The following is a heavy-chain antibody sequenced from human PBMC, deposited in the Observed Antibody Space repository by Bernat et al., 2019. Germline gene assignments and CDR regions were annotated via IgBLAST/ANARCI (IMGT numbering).Heavy chain of an antibody. J-gene: IGHJ4*02. CDR2: ISSSGSTI. Sequence: EVQLVESGGGLVQPGGSLRLSCATSGFTFSSYEMNWVRQAPGKGLEWVSYISSSGSTIYYADSVKGRFTISRDNAKNSLYLKMNSLRAEDTAVYYCARSGPARGYSGYDFYYWGQGTLVTVSS. V-gene: IGHV3-48*03. CDR1: GFTFSSYE. CDR3: ARSGPARGYSGYDFYY. D-gene: IGHD5-12*01.